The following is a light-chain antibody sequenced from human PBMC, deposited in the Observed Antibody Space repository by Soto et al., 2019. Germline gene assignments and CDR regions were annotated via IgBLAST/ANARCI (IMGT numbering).Light chain of an antibody. Sequence: EIVLTQSPATLSLSPGEGATLSCRASQSVSSYLAWYQQKPGQAPRLLIYDASNRATGIPARFSGSGSGTDFTLTISSLEPEDFAVYYCQQYGSSGTFGPGTKVDIK. CDR2: DAS. V-gene: IGKV3-11*01. CDR3: QQYGSSGT. CDR1: QSVSSY. J-gene: IGKJ3*01.